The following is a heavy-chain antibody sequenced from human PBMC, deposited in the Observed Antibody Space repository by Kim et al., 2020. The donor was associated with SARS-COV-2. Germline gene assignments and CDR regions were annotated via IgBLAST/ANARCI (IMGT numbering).Heavy chain of an antibody. Sequence: YAQKFQGRVTMTRDTSANTVYMEVSSLRSEDTAIYYCVKEASRPKDFDFWGQGTLVIVSS. V-gene: IGHV1-46*01. J-gene: IGHJ4*02. CDR3: VKEASRPKDFDF.